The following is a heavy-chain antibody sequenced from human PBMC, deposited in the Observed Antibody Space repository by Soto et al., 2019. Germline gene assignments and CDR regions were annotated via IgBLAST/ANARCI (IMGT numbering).Heavy chain of an antibody. CDR1: GFTVSSNY. J-gene: IGHJ4*02. D-gene: IGHD1-26*01. CDR2: IYSGGST. Sequence: EVQLVETGGGLIQPGGSLRLSCAASGFTVSSNYMSWVRQAPGKGLEWVSVIYSGGSTYYADSVKARFTISRDNSKNTLYLQMNSLRAEDTAVYYCPRKKYGIDFFDYWGQGTLVTVSS. CDR3: PRKKYGIDFFDY. V-gene: IGHV3-53*02.